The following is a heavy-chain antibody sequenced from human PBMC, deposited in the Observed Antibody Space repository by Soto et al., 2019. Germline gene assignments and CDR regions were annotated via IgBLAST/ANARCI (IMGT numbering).Heavy chain of an antibody. Sequence: EVQLVESGGGLVQPGGSLRLSCAASGFTFSSYWMSWVRQAPGKGLEWVANIKQDGSEKYYVDSVKGRFTISRDNAKNSLYLQMNSLRAEDTAVYYCARDRPPPPYSSSSVDYWGQGTLVTVSS. V-gene: IGHV3-7*03. CDR1: GFTFSSYW. CDR3: ARDRPPPPYSSSSVDY. J-gene: IGHJ4*02. CDR2: IKQDGSEK. D-gene: IGHD6-6*01.